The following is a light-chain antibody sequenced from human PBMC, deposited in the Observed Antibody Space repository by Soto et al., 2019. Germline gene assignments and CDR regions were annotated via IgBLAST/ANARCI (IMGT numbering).Light chain of an antibody. Sequence: EIVMTQSPATLSVSPGERATLSFRASENIYTNLAWYQQKPGQAPRLLIYGASNRAAGIPARFSGSGSGTDFTLTISRLEPEDFAVYYCQQYGSSGTFGQGTKVDIK. CDR1: ENIYTN. CDR2: GAS. V-gene: IGKV3-20*01. J-gene: IGKJ1*01. CDR3: QQYGSSGT.